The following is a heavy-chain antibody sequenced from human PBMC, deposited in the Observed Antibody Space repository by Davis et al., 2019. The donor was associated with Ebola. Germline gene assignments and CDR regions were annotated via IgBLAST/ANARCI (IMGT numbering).Heavy chain of an antibody. CDR2: IYYSGST. CDR3: ARVRFLEWLVPYYYGMDV. J-gene: IGHJ6*02. D-gene: IGHD3-3*01. V-gene: IGHV4-39*01. CDR1: GGSISSSSYY. Sequence: PSETLSLTCTVSGGSISSSSYYWGWIRQPPGKGLEWIGSIYYSGSTYYNPSLKSRVTISVDTSKNQFSLKLSSVTAADTAVYYCARVRFLEWLVPYYYGMDVWGQGTTVTVSS.